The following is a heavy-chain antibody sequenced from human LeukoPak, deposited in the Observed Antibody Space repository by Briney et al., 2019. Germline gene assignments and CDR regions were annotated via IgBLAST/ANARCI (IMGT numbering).Heavy chain of an antibody. CDR2: FFYNGST. Sequence: PSETLSLTCTVSGGSTRTYSWGWIRQSPAKGLEWIGRFFYNGSTTYNPSLKSRVTVSLDTSRNQFSLKLSSVTAADTAVYFCARQPAPLTAIDVWGKGTPVAVSS. CDR1: GGSTRTYS. V-gene: IGHV4-59*08. J-gene: IGHJ6*03. CDR3: ARQPAPLTAIDV.